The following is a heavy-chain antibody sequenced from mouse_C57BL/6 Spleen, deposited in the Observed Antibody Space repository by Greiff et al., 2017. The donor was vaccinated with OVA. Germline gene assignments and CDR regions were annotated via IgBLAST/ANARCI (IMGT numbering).Heavy chain of an antibody. J-gene: IGHJ4*01. CDR2: IDPETGGT. V-gene: IGHV1-15*01. Sequence: QVQLQQSGAELVRPGASVTLSCKASGYTFTDYEMHWVKQTPVHGLEWIGAIDPETGGTAYNQKFKGKAILTADKSSSTAYMELRSLTSEDSAVYDCTSPNLITTVPDYWGQGTSVTVSS. D-gene: IGHD1-1*01. CDR3: TSPNLITTVPDY. CDR1: GYTFTDYE.